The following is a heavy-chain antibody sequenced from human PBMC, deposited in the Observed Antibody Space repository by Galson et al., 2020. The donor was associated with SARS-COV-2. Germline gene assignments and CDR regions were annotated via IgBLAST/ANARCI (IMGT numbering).Heavy chain of an antibody. V-gene: IGHV4-39*01. CDR3: ASRGRWELPADY. CDR2: IYYSGST. Sequence: SETLSLTCTVSGGSISSSGYYWGWIRQPPGKGLEWIGNIYYSGSTYYNPSVQSRVTIFADMSKNQISLKLSSVIAADTAVYYCASRGRWELPADYWGQGTLVTVSS. D-gene: IGHD1-26*01. J-gene: IGHJ4*02. CDR1: GGSISSSGYY.